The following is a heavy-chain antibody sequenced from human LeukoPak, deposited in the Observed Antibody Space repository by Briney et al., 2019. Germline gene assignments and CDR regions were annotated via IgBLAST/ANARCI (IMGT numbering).Heavy chain of an antibody. V-gene: IGHV4-61*02. J-gene: IGHJ6*02. CDR3: ARDADTAMATSIYGMDV. CDR2: IYTSGST. Sequence: SETLSLTCTVSCGSISSGSYYWSWIRQPAGKGLEWIGRIYTSGSTNYNPSLKSRVTISVDTSKNQFSLKLSSVTAADTAVYYCARDADTAMATSIYGMDVWGQGTTVTVSS. D-gene: IGHD5-18*01. CDR1: CGSISSGSYY.